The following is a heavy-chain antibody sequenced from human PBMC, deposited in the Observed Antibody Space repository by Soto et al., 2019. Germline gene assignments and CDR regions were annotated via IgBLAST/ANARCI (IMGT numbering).Heavy chain of an antibody. CDR1: GFTVSSNY. J-gene: IGHJ6*02. CDR3: ARDPPATRHGMDV. V-gene: IGHV3-53*01. Sequence: GGSLRLSCAASGFTVSSNYMSWVRQAPGKGLEWVSVIYCGGSTYYADSVRGRFTISRDNSKNTLYLQMKSLRAEDTAVYYCARDPPATRHGMDVWGQGTTVTVSS. CDR2: IYCGGST.